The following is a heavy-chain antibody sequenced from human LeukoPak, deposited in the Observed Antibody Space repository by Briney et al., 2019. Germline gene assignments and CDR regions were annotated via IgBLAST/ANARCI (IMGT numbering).Heavy chain of an antibody. D-gene: IGHD6-13*01. CDR3: ARVLRAAALPLYYYYGMDV. CDR2: IWYDGSNK. CDR1: GFTFSSYG. J-gene: IGHJ6*02. V-gene: IGHV3-33*01. Sequence: PGGSLRLSCAASGFTFSSYGMHWVRQAPGKGLEWVAVIWYDGSNKYYADSVKGRFTISRDNSKNTLYLQMNSLRAEDTAVYYCARVLRAAALPLYYYYGMDVWGQGTLVTVSS.